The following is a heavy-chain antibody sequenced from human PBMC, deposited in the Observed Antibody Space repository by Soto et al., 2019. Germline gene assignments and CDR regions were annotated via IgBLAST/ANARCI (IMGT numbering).Heavy chain of an antibody. D-gene: IGHD3-3*02. Sequence: VESGGGVVQPGRSLRLSCAASGFTFTDYVIHWVRQPAGKGLEWVASMTYDGATEYYADSVKGRFTMSRDNSKRTVSLQMNSLTPEDTAVYYCARVRLSIAVNDALDVWGQGTTVTVSS. CDR2: MTYDGATE. J-gene: IGHJ3*01. V-gene: IGHV3-30*14. CDR3: ARVRLSIAVNDALDV. CDR1: GFTFTDYV.